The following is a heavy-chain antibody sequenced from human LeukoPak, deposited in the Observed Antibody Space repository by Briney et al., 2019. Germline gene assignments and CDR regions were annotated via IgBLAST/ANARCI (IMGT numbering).Heavy chain of an antibody. CDR3: VAYYDSSGSYFDY. D-gene: IGHD3-22*01. J-gene: IGHJ4*02. Sequence: ASVRVSCKASGYTFSNYDINWVRQAPGQGLEWMAWISTSNGNTNYAQSLQGRVTLTTGTSTSTAYMELRSLRADDTAVYYCVAYYDSSGSYFDYWGQGTLVTGSS. CDR1: GYTFSNYD. CDR2: ISTSNGNT. V-gene: IGHV1-18*01.